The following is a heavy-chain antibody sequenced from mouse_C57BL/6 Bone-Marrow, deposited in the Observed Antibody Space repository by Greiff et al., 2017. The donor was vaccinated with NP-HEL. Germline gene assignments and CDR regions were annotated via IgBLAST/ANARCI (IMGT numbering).Heavy chain of an antibody. V-gene: IGHV5-12*01. CDR1: GFTFSDYY. Sequence: EVKLVESGGGLVQPGGSLKLSCAASGFTFSDYYMYWVRQTPEKRLEWVAYISNGGGSTYYPDTVKGRFTISRDNTKNTLYLQMSRLKSEDTAMYYCARQDYYGSSYDYYAMDYWGQGTSVTVSS. CDR2: ISNGGGST. D-gene: IGHD1-1*01. CDR3: ARQDYYGSSYDYYAMDY. J-gene: IGHJ4*01.